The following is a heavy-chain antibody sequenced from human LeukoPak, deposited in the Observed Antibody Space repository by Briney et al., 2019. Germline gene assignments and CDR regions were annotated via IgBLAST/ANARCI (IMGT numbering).Heavy chain of an antibody. J-gene: IGHJ6*03. CDR3: ARGRDSSGYYYLRYYYYYYMDV. D-gene: IGHD3-22*01. Sequence: ASVKVSCKASGYTFTSYGISWVRQAPGQGLELMGWISAYNGNTNYAQKLQGRVTMTTDTSTSTAYMELRSLRSDDTAVYYCARGRDSSGYYYLRYYYYYYMDVWGKGTTVTVSS. CDR2: ISAYNGNT. CDR1: GYTFTSYG. V-gene: IGHV1-18*01.